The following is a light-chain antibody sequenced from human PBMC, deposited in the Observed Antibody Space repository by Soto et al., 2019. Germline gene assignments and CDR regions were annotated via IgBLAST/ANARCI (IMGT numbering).Light chain of an antibody. CDR3: QHSNCYPNP. J-gene: IGKJ5*01. V-gene: IGKV1-5*03. Sequence: MTQSAATLSVSKGERVTLPCRASQTVRSWLAWYQQKPGKSPKLLIYKASTVKSGVPARFSGSGSGTEFILTISSLQADDVVSYCSQHSNCYPNPFGQGTRLDI. CDR2: KAS. CDR1: QTVRSW.